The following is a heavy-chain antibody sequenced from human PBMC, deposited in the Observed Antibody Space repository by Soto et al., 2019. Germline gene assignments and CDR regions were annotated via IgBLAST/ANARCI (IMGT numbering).Heavy chain of an antibody. CDR3: ARSLHYYDSSGYSKGPFDY. V-gene: IGHV3-48*02. D-gene: IGHD3-22*01. CDR1: VFTFSSYS. J-gene: IGHJ4*02. CDR2: ISSSSSTI. Sequence: PWGSLRLSCSASVFTFSSYSMNWCRQAPGKGLEWVSYISSSSSTIYYADSVKGRFTISRDNAKNSLYLQMNSLRDEDTAVYYCARSLHYYDSSGYSKGPFDYWGQGTLVTVSS.